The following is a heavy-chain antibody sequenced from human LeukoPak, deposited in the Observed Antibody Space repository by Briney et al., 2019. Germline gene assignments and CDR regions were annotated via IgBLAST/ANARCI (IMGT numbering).Heavy chain of an antibody. CDR1: GFTFSRYA. D-gene: IGHD1-26*01. J-gene: IGHJ3*02. CDR2: ISYDANIGSNK. V-gene: IGHV3-30-3*01. Sequence: PGGSLRLSCATSGFTFSRYAMHWVRQAPGKGLEWVALISYDANIGSNKYYADSVKGRFTISRDNSKNTLYLQMNSLRAEDTAVYYCAKDPARIVSWSIDIWGQGTMVTVSS. CDR3: AKDPARIVSWSIDI.